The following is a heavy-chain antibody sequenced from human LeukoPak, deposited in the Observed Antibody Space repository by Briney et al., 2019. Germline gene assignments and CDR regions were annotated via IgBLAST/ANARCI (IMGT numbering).Heavy chain of an antibody. J-gene: IGHJ3*02. D-gene: IGHD1-26*01. Sequence: GGSLRLSCAVSGFTFRNYWMSWVRQAPGKGLEWVANIKEDGSEKYYVDSVKGRFTISRDNAKNSLYLQMSSLRAEDTALYYCARDSHSCRGCACDIWGQGTMVSVSS. CDR3: ARDSHSCRGCACDI. CDR1: GFTFRNYW. V-gene: IGHV3-7*01. CDR2: IKEDGSEK.